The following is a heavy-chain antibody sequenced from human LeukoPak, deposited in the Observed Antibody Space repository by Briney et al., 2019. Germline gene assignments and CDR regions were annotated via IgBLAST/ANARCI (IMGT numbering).Heavy chain of an antibody. V-gene: IGHV4-38-2*01. J-gene: IGHJ4*02. Sequence: SETLSLTCAVCVYSISSGYYWGWIRQPPGKGLEWIGNVYHTGTTYYNPSLKSRLTISVDTSKNQFSLKLRSVTAADTAVYYCARVQNGTLKGGFDYWGQGTLVTVSS. CDR1: VYSISSGYY. CDR3: ARVQNGTLKGGFDY. D-gene: IGHD1-26*01. CDR2: VYHTGTT.